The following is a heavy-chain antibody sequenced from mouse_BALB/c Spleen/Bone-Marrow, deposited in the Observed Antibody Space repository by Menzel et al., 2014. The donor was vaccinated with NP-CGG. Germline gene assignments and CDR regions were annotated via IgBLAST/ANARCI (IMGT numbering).Heavy chain of an antibody. J-gene: IGHJ1*01. V-gene: IGHV1-14*01. CDR3: AGYDWYFDV. Sequence: VQLKDSGPELVKPGASVKMSCKASGYTFTSYVMHWVKQKPGQGLEWIGYINPYNDGTKYNEKFKGKATLTSDKSSSTAYMELSSLNSEDSAVYYCAGYDWYFDVWGAGTTVTVSS. D-gene: IGHD2-14*01. CDR2: INPYNDGT. CDR1: GYTFTSYV.